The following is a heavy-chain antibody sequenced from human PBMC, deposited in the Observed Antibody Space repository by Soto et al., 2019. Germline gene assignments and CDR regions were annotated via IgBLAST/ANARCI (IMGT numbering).Heavy chain of an antibody. CDR3: ARSGLSMVRGVITPGWFDP. D-gene: IGHD3-10*01. V-gene: IGHV1-18*01. CDR2: ISAYNGNT. Sequence: ASVKVSCKASGYTLTSYGISWVRQAPGQGLEWMGWISAYNGNTNYVQKLQGRVTMTTDTSTSTAYMELRSLRSDDTAVYYCARSGLSMVRGVITPGWFDPWGQGTLVTVSS. CDR1: GYTLTSYG. J-gene: IGHJ5*02.